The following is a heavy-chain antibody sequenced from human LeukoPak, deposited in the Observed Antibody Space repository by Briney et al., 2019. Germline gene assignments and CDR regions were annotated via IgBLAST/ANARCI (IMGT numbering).Heavy chain of an antibody. J-gene: IGHJ4*02. CDR1: GYTFTDYY. CDR3: APRRVAADKGSDY. Sequence: ASVKVSCKASGYTFTDYYMHWMRQAPGQGPEWMGWMNPNSGGTNYAQKFQGRVTMTRDTSITTAYMELSSLRSDDTAVYYCAPRRVAADKGSDYWGQGTLVTVSS. D-gene: IGHD6-19*01. CDR2: MNPNSGGT. V-gene: IGHV1-2*02.